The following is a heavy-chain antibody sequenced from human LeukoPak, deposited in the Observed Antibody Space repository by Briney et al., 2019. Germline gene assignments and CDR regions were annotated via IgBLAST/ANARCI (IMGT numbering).Heavy chain of an antibody. CDR1: GFTFSSYE. CDR2: ISSSSSTI. J-gene: IGHJ5*02. CDR3: AKDPEKGLAVARLEH. Sequence: GGSLRLSCAASGFTFSSYEMNWVRRAPGKGLEWVSYISSSSSTIYYADSVKGRFTISRDKSKTTLFLQMDSLRAEDTAVYYCAKDPEKGLAVARLEHWGQGTLVTVSS. D-gene: IGHD6-19*01. V-gene: IGHV3-48*03.